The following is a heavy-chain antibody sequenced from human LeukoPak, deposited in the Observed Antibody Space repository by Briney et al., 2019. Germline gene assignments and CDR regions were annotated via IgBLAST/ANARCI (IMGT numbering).Heavy chain of an antibody. CDR1: GFTFSTYS. CDR3: ARNDYGDYGIDY. D-gene: IGHD4-17*01. CDR2: ISRSASSI. J-gene: IGHJ4*02. Sequence: PGGSLRLSCASSGFTFSTYSMSWVRQAPGKGLEWVSYISRSASSIYYAHSVKGRFTTSRDNAKNSLYLQMNSLRAEDTAIYFCARNDYGDYGIDYWGQGTLVTVSS. V-gene: IGHV3-48*04.